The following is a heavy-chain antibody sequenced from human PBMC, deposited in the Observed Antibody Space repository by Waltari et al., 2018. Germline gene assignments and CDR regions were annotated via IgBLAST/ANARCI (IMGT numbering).Heavy chain of an antibody. Sequence: QVQLVQSGAEVKKPGASVKVSCKASGYTFTSYDINWVRQATGQGLEWMGWMNPNSGNTGYAQKFQGRVTMTRNTAISTAYMELSSLGSEDTAVYYCARSGPLPHYYYYGMDVWGQGTTVTVSS. D-gene: IGHD3-10*01. CDR3: ARSGPLPHYYYYGMDV. CDR2: MNPNSGNT. V-gene: IGHV1-8*01. CDR1: GYTFTSYD. J-gene: IGHJ6*02.